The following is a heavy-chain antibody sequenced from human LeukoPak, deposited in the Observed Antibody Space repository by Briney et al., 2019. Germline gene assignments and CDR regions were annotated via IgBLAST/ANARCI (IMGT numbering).Heavy chain of an antibody. Sequence: SETLSLTCTVSGVTISSYYWSWIRQPPGKGLEWIGYIYYSGSTTYNPALKSRVNISLATSKNQSSLKLSSVTAAVTAVYYCARSYCGCDCYSFDYWGQGTLVTVSS. D-gene: IGHD2-21*02. V-gene: IGHV4-59*01. CDR1: GVTISSYY. J-gene: IGHJ4*02. CDR3: ARSYCGCDCYSFDY. CDR2: IYYSGST.